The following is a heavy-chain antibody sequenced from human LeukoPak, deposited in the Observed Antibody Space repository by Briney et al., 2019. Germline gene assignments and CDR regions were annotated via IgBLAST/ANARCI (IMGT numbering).Heavy chain of an antibody. J-gene: IGHJ4*02. CDR2: ISGSRGTT. D-gene: IGHD6-19*01. CDR1: GFTFSSYA. Sequence: GGSLRLSCAASGFTFSSYAMSWVRQALGKGLEWVSGISGSRGTTYYADSVKGRLTISRDNSKNTLYLQMNSLRADDTAVYYCAKEMTGGWPFDYWGQGTLVTVSS. V-gene: IGHV3-23*01. CDR3: AKEMTGGWPFDY.